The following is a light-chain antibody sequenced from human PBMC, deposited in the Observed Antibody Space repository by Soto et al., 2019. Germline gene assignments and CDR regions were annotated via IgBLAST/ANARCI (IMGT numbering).Light chain of an antibody. CDR3: MQATQSSWT. J-gene: IGKJ1*01. Sequence: DIVMTQTPLSSPVTLGQAASISCRSSQSLVHNDGNTYSSWLQQTPGQPPRLLIYKVSDRSSGVPDRFSGSGAGTDFTLTISRVEAEDVGVYYCMQATQSSWTFGQGTKVDIK. V-gene: IGKV2-24*01. CDR1: QSLVHNDGNTY. CDR2: KVS.